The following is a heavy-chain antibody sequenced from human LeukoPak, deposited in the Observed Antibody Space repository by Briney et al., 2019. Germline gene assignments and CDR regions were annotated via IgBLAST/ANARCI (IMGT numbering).Heavy chain of an antibody. V-gene: IGHV4-4*07. CDR2: IYTSGST. Sequence: SETLSLTCTVSGGSISSYYWSWIRQPAGKGLEWIGRIYTSGSTNYNPSLKSRVTMSVDTSNNHFSLKLTSVTAADTATYYCASEEAYDHLPGYSKTEYFLHWGQGSLVTVSS. D-gene: IGHD3-9*01. J-gene: IGHJ1*01. CDR1: GGSISSYY. CDR3: ASEEAYDHLPGYSKTEYFLH.